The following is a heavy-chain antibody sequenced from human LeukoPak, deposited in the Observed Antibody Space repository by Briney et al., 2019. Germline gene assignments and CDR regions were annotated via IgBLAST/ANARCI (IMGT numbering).Heavy chain of an antibody. CDR3: ARGGSCSGGNCKYTRKEIDY. CDR1: GFTFSNYR. D-gene: IGHD2-15*01. V-gene: IGHV3-74*01. Sequence: GGSLRLSCAASGFTFSNYRMHWVRQAPGKGLVWVSRINSDGSSTTYADSVKGRFTISRDNAKNTLYLQMNSLRVEDTAIYYCARGGSCSGGNCKYTRKEIDYWGQGTLVTVSS. J-gene: IGHJ4*02. CDR2: INSDGSST.